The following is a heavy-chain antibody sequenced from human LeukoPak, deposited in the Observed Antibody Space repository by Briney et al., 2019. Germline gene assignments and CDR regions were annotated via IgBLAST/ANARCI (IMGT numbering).Heavy chain of an antibody. D-gene: IGHD3-22*01. Sequence: PGGSLRLSCAASGFTFSSYGMHWVRQAPGKGLEWVAFIGNDGSNKYFADSVKGRFTISRDNAKNSLYLQMNSLRAEDTALYYCAKDIWYYYDSSGYYSMAFDYWGQGTLVTVSS. V-gene: IGHV3-30*02. CDR1: GFTFSSYG. CDR3: AKDIWYYYDSSGYYSMAFDY. J-gene: IGHJ4*02. CDR2: IGNDGSNK.